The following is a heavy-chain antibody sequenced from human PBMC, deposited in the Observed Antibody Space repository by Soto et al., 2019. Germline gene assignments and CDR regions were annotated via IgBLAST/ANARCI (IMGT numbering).Heavy chain of an antibody. CDR1: GYTFTSYA. Sequence: GASVKVSCKASGYTFTSYAMHWVRQAPGQRLEWMGWINAGNGNTKCSQKFQGRVTITRDTSASTAYMELSSLRSEDTAVYYCASDSLRQLVPDYWGQGTLVTVSS. CDR3: ASDSLRQLVPDY. V-gene: IGHV1-3*01. D-gene: IGHD6-6*01. CDR2: INAGNGNT. J-gene: IGHJ4*02.